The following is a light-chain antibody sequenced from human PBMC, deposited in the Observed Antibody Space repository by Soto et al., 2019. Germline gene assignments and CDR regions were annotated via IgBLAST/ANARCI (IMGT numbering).Light chain of an antibody. CDR3: QQDYNLPGT. J-gene: IGKJ1*01. CDR2: GAS. V-gene: IGKV3D-7*01. CDR1: QSVSSSY. Sequence: EIVMTQSPATLALSPGERATLSCRASQSVSSSYLSWYQQKPGQAPRLLIYGASTRATGIPARFSGSGSGTDFTLTISSLQPEHFAVYYCQQDYNLPGTFGQGTKVEIK.